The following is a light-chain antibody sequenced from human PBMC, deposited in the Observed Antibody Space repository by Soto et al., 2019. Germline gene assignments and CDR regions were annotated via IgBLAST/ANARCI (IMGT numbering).Light chain of an antibody. CDR2: EDN. V-gene: IGLV6-57*03. Sequence: NFMLTQPNSLSESPGKTVTISCTRSSGSIASNYVQWYQQRPGSAPTTVIYEDNQRPSGVPDRFSGSIDSSSNSASLTISGLKTEDEADYYCQSYDSSTPVVFGGGTQVTVL. CDR1: SGSIASNY. CDR3: QSYDSSTPVV. J-gene: IGLJ2*01.